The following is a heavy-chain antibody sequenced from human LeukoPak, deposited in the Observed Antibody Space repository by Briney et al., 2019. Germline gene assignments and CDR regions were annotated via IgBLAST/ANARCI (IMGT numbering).Heavy chain of an antibody. Sequence: GGSLRLSCAASGFTFSSYAMSWVRQAPGKGLEWVSAISGSGGSTYYADSVKGRFTISRDNAKNSLYLQMNSLRAGDTALYYCAREGADWGSDGGFDFWGQGTLVTVSS. CDR3: AREGADWGSDGGFDF. D-gene: IGHD7-27*01. J-gene: IGHJ4*02. CDR1: GFTFSSYA. CDR2: ISGSGGST. V-gene: IGHV3-23*01.